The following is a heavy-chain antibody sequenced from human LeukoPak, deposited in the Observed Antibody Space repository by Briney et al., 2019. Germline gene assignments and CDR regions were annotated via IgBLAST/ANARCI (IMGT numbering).Heavy chain of an antibody. CDR3: ARATGYCSGGRCYSVAFDI. Sequence: GGSLRLSCAASGFTFSSYSMNWVRQAPGKGLEWVSCISSSGSTIYYADSVKGRFTISRDNAKNSLYLQMNSLRAEDTAVYYCARATGYCSGGRCYSVAFDIWGQGTMVTVSS. CDR2: ISSSGSTI. V-gene: IGHV3-48*04. J-gene: IGHJ3*02. CDR1: GFTFSSYS. D-gene: IGHD2-15*01.